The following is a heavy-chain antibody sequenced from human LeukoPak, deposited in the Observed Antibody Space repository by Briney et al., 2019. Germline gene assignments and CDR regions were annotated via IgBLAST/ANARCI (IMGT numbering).Heavy chain of an antibody. CDR3: AKDQAGAIRFRWFDP. J-gene: IGHJ5*02. Sequence: GGSLRLSCAASGFTFSSYAMSWVRQAPGKGLEWVSAISGSGGSTYYADSVKGRFTISRDNSKNTLYLQMNSLRAEDTAVYYCAKDQAGAIRFRWFDPWGQETLVTVSS. D-gene: IGHD3-10*01. CDR2: ISGSGGST. CDR1: GFTFSSYA. V-gene: IGHV3-23*01.